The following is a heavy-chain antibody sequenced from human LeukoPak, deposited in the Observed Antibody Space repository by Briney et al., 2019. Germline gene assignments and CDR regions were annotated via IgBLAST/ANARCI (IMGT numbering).Heavy chain of an antibody. CDR3: ARSKAARSPPDS. D-gene: IGHD6-6*01. J-gene: IGHJ4*02. CDR2: IFAGGST. V-gene: IGHV3-66*01. CDR1: GFSVSHNY. Sequence: GGSLRLSCAASGFSVSHNYMSWVRQAPGKGLEWVSLIFAGGSTYYADSVEGRFTISRDNSKNTVFLQMNGLRAEDAAVYCCARSKAARSPPDSWGRGTLVTVSS.